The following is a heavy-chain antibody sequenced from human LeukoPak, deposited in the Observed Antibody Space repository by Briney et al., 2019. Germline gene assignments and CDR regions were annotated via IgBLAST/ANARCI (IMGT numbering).Heavy chain of an antibody. CDR2: INHSGST. Sequence: SETLSLTCAVYGGSFSGYYWSWIRQPPGKGLEWIGEINHSGSTNYIPSLKSRVTISVDTSKNQFSLKLSSVTAADTAVYYCARVRRKDIVVVVAATGYWFDPWGQGTLVTVSS. CDR1: GGSFSGYY. CDR3: ARVRRKDIVVVVAATGYWFDP. J-gene: IGHJ5*02. D-gene: IGHD2-15*01. V-gene: IGHV4-34*01.